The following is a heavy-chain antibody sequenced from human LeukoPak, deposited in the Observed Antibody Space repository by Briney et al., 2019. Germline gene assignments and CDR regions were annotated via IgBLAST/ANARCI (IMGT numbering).Heavy chain of an antibody. D-gene: IGHD6-13*01. J-gene: IGHJ6*03. CDR2: ISSSSYI. V-gene: IGHV3-21*01. CDR3: AKGADSSSWYGRYYYYYMDV. Sequence: GGSLRLSCAASGFTFSSYSMNWVRQAPGKGLEWVSSISSSSYIYYADSMKGRFTISRDNSKNTLYLQMNSLRAEDTAVYYCAKGADSSSWYGRYYYYYMDVWGKGTTVTISS. CDR1: GFTFSSYS.